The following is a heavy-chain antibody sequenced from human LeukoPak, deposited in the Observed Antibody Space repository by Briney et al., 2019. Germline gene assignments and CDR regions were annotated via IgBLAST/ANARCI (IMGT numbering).Heavy chain of an antibody. V-gene: IGHV3-48*01. D-gene: IGHD3-16*02. CDR3: ARDDYDYVWGSYRLQYYFDY. CDR2: ISSSSSTI. CDR1: GFTFSGYS. Sequence: GGSLRLSCAASGFTFSGYSMNWVRQAPGKGLEWVSYISSSSSTIYYADSVKGRFTISRDNAKNSLYLQMNSLRAEDTAVYYCARDDYDYVWGSYRLQYYFDYWGQGTLVTVSS. J-gene: IGHJ4*02.